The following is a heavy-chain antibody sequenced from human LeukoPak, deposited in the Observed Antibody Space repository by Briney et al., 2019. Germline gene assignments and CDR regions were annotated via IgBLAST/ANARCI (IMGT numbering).Heavy chain of an antibody. CDR2: IYYSGST. J-gene: IGHJ4*02. D-gene: IGHD1-26*01. Sequence: SEALSLTCTVSGGSISSYYWSWIRQPPGKGLEWIGYIYYSGSTNYNPSLKSRVTISVDTSKNQFSLKLSSVTAADTAVYYCATWVGARFDYWGQGTLVTVSS. V-gene: IGHV4-59*01. CDR1: GGSISSYY. CDR3: ATWVGARFDY.